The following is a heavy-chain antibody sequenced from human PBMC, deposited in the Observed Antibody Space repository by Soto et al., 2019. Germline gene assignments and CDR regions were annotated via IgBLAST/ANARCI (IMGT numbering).Heavy chain of an antibody. V-gene: IGHV3-23*01. CDR3: ARGPSYCSGSSCDYYMAV. J-gene: IGHJ6*03. D-gene: IGHD2-15*01. Sequence: EVQLLESGGGLVQPGGSLRLSCAASGFTFISYAMSWVRQAPGKGLEWVSAISGSAATTFYADSVEGRFTVSRDNSKNTLYLQRSSMRADDTAVYYWARGPSYCSGSSCDYYMAVWGKGTTVTVSS. CDR1: GFTFISYA. CDR2: ISGSAATT.